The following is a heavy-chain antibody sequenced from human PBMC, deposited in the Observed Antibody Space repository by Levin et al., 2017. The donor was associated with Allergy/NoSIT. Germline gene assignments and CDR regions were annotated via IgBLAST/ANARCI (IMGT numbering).Heavy chain of an antibody. Sequence: ASVKVSCKASGGTFSSYAISWVRQAPGQGLEWMGGIIPIFGTANYAQKFQGRVTITADESTSTAYMELSSLRSEDTAVYYCARAAGGRSWGLFVYWGQGTLVTVSS. J-gene: IGHJ4*02. CDR1: GGTFSSYA. V-gene: IGHV1-69*13. D-gene: IGHD7-27*01. CDR3: ARAAGGRSWGLFVY. CDR2: IIPIFGTA.